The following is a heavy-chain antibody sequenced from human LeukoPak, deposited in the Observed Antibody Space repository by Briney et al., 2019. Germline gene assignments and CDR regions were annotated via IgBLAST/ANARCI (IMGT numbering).Heavy chain of an antibody. CDR1: GGSISSSY. Sequence: SETLSLTCTVSGGSISSSYWSWIRQPPGKGLEWIGYIYYSGSTNFNPSLKSRVTISVDTSKNQFSLKLSSVTAADTAVYYCARDKNYYDGGGYFFDYWGQGTLVTVSS. V-gene: IGHV4-59*01. CDR2: IYYSGST. D-gene: IGHD3-22*01. CDR3: ARDKNYYDGGGYFFDY. J-gene: IGHJ4*02.